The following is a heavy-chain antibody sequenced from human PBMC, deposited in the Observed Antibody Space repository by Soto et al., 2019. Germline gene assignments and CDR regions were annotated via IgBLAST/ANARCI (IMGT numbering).Heavy chain of an antibody. D-gene: IGHD3-3*01. J-gene: IGHJ4*02. Sequence: GASVKVSCKASGGTFSSYAISWVRQAPGQGLEWMGGIIPIFGTANYAQKFQGRVTITADESTSTAYMELSSLRSEDTAVYYCAAIANPRDGSGYYLNYFDYWGKGTLVTVSS. V-gene: IGHV1-69*13. CDR2: IIPIFGTA. CDR1: GGTFSSYA. CDR3: AAIANPRDGSGYYLNYFDY.